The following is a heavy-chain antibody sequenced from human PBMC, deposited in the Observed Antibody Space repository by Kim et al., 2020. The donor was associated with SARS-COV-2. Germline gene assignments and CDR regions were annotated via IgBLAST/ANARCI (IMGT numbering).Heavy chain of an antibody. Sequence: GGSLRLSCAASGFTFSSSAMSWVRQAPGKGLEWVSSISNSGANTEYADSVKGRFTISRDNSKNTMYLQMNSLRVEDTAVYYCAKNQWGLYNWGQGTLVTVSS. CDR1: GFTFSSSA. D-gene: IGHD1-26*01. CDR3: AKNQWGLYN. V-gene: IGHV3-23*01. CDR2: ISNSGANT. J-gene: IGHJ4*02.